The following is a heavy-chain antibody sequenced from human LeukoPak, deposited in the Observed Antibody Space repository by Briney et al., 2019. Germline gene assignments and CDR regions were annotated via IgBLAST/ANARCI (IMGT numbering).Heavy chain of an antibody. CDR3: ARDPPDY. Sequence: SVRVSCKASGGTFSNFGISWVRQAPGQGLEWMGGIIPIFHTANCAQKFQGKVTITADESTSTAYMELSSLRSDDAAVYYCARDPPDYWGQGTLVTVSS. CDR1: GGTFSNFG. V-gene: IGHV1-69*01. CDR2: IIPIFHTA. J-gene: IGHJ4*02.